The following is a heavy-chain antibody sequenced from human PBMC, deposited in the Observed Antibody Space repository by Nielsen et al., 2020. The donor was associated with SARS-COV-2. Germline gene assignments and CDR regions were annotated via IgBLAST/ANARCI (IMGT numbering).Heavy chain of an antibody. Sequence: ASVKVSCKASGYTFTTYGISWVRQAPGQGLEWMGWISAYNGNTNYAQKFQGRVTMTTDTSTSTAYMELSSLRSDDSAMYYCATAGLAVRTWLAPWGQGTLVTVSS. J-gene: IGHJ5*02. CDR2: ISAYNGNT. V-gene: IGHV1-18*04. CDR1: GYTFTTYG. CDR3: ATAGLAVRTWLAP. D-gene: IGHD6-19*01.